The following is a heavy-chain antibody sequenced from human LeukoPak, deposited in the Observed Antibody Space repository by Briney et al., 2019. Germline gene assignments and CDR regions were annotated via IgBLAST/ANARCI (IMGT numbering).Heavy chain of an antibody. CDR1: GFTFSSYA. V-gene: IGHV3-23*01. Sequence: PGGSLRLSCAASGFTFSSYAMSWVRQAPGKGLEWVSAISGSGGSTHYADSVEGRFTISRDNSKNTLYLQMNSLRAEDTAVYYCAKPGDYVGDYWGQGTLVTVSS. CDR3: AKPGDYVGDY. D-gene: IGHD4-17*01. CDR2: ISGSGGST. J-gene: IGHJ4*02.